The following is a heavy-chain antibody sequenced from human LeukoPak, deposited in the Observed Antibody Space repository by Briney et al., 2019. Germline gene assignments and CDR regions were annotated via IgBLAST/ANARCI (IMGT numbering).Heavy chain of an antibody. D-gene: IGHD3-10*01. Sequence: PGGPLRLSCAASGFTVSSNYMSWVRQAPGKGLEWVSIIYSGGSTFYADSVKGRFTISRDNSKNTLYLQMNSLRAEDTAVYYCAKDQLAGVVRGVIGYWGQGTLVTVSS. CDR1: GFTVSSNY. V-gene: IGHV3-53*05. J-gene: IGHJ4*02. CDR3: AKDQLAGVVRGVIGY. CDR2: IYSGGST.